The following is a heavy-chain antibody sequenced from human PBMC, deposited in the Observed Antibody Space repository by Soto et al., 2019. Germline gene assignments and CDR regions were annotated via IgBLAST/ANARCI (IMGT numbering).Heavy chain of an antibody. D-gene: IGHD3-22*01. CDR3: ARADYYDGSGFYYDY. J-gene: IGHJ4*02. V-gene: IGHV1-46*01. CDR2: INPSDGST. Sequence: QVQLVQSGAEVKKPGASMKVSCKASGYIFANHYIHWVRQAPGQGLEWMGIINPSDGSTNYLQKFQGRVTMTRDTSTSTVYMELSSLRSEDTAVYFCARADYYDGSGFYYDYWGQGTLVTVSS. CDR1: GYIFANHY.